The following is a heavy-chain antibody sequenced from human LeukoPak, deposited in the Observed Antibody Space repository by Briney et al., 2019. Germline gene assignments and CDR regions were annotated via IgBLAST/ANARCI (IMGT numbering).Heavy chain of an antibody. V-gene: IGHV3-21*01. J-gene: IGHJ3*02. CDR3: ARVITMIVVPDAFDI. D-gene: IGHD3-22*01. CDR2: ISSSSSYI. Sequence: NPGGSPRLSCAASGFTFSSYSMNWVRQAPGKGLEWVSSISSSSSYIYYADSVKGRFTISRDNAKNSLYLQMNSLRAEDTAVYYCARVITMIVVPDAFDIWGQGTMVTVSS. CDR1: GFTFSSYS.